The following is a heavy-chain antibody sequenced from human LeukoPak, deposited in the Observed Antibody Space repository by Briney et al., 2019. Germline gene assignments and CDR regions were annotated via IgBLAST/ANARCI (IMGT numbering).Heavy chain of an antibody. CDR3: ARDRYSSSWYLWFDP. V-gene: IGHV1-2*02. J-gene: IGHJ5*02. D-gene: IGHD6-13*01. CDR2: INPNSGGT. Sequence: ASVKVSCKASGYTFTGYYMHWVRQAPGQGLEWMGWINPNSGGTNYAQKFQGRVTMTRDTSISTAYMELSRLRSDDTAVYYCARDRYSSSWYLWFDPWGQGTLVTVSS. CDR1: GYTFTGYY.